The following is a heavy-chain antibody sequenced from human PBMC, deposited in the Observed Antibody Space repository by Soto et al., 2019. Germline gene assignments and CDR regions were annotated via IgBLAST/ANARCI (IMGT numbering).Heavy chain of an antibody. D-gene: IGHD6-19*01. CDR2: ISWNSGSI. J-gene: IGHJ4*02. Sequence: EVQLVESGGGLVQPGRSLRLSCAASGFTFDDYAMHWVRQAPGKGLEWVSGISWNSGSIGYADSVKGRFTISRDNAKNSLYLQMNSLSAEDTALYYCAKDIRAVAGMRGKGWGQGTLVTVSS. V-gene: IGHV3-9*01. CDR1: GFTFDDYA. CDR3: AKDIRAVAGMRGKG.